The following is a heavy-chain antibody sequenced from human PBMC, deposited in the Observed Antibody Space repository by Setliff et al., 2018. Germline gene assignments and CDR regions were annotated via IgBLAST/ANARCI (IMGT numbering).Heavy chain of an antibody. CDR1: GYSISSGHF. CDR3: ARHLLVQGTYHFDY. CDR2: XXXXXXX. Sequence: TSETLSLTCGVSGYSISSGHFWGWIRQSPGKGLEWIGSXXXXXXXXXXXSXXXRVTLSVDTTKNQFSLKLTSMTAADTAVYFCARHLLVQGTYHFDYWGQGSPVTVSS. V-gene: IGHV4-38-2*01. D-gene: IGHD3-10*01. J-gene: IGHJ4*02.